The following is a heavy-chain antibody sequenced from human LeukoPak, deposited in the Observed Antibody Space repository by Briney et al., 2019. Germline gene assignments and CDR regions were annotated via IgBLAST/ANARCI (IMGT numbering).Heavy chain of an antibody. V-gene: IGHV4-39*01. J-gene: IGHJ2*01. CDR3: ARHVLSGYLNYWYFDL. Sequence: SETLSLTCTVSGGSISSSSYYWGWIRQPPGKGLEWIGSIYYSGSAYYNPSLKSRVTISVDTSKNQFSLKLSSVTAADTAVYYCARHVLSGYLNYWYFDLWGRGTLVTVSS. CDR2: IYYSGSA. CDR1: GGSISSSSYY. D-gene: IGHD3-3*01.